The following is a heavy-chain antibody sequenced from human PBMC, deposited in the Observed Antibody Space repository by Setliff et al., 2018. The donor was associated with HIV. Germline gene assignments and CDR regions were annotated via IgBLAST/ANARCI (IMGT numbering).Heavy chain of an antibody. V-gene: IGHV4-39*01. CDR1: GGSISSSRSY. CDR3: ARQPHDFDSSGYYGDAFDI. Sequence: SETLSLTCTVSGGSISSSRSYWGWIPQPPGQGRVGIASIYFSGTTHYNPTPKRRVTISVDTSKTQFSQKLRSVTASDTAVYYCARQPHDFDSSGYYGDAFDIWGQGTMVTVSS. D-gene: IGHD3-22*01. J-gene: IGHJ3*02. CDR2: IYFSGTT.